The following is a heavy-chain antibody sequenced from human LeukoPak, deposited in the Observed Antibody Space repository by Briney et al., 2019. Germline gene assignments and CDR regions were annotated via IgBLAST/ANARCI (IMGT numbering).Heavy chain of an antibody. Sequence: ASVKVSCKASGYTFTGYYMHWVRQAPGQGLEWMGWINPNSGGTNYAQKFQGWVTMTRDTSTTTVYMELSSLRSEDTAVYYCARSFGRPGYCSNGVCLYYFDYWGQGTLVTVSS. CDR1: GYTFTGYY. V-gene: IGHV1-2*04. CDR2: INPNSGGT. D-gene: IGHD2-8*01. J-gene: IGHJ4*02. CDR3: ARSFGRPGYCSNGVCLYYFDY.